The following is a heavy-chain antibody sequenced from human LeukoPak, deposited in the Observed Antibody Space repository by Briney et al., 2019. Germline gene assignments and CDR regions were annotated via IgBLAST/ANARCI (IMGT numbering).Heavy chain of an antibody. CDR1: GFTFSSYA. J-gene: IGHJ4*02. Sequence: GGSLRLSCAASGFTFSSYAMSWVRQAPGKGLEWVSAISGSDGSTYYADSVRGVFTIARDNSKNTRYLQMSSLRAEDTAVYYCAKAGDYSYFDYWGQATLVTVSS. D-gene: IGHD4-11*01. CDR3: AKAGDYSYFDY. CDR2: ISGSDGST. V-gene: IGHV3-23*01.